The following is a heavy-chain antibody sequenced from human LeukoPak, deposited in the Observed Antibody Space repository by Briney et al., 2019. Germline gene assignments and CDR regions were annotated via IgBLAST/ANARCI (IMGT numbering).Heavy chain of an antibody. J-gene: IGHJ4*02. CDR3: ARDAYKSTWYTDS. Sequence: PGGSLRLSCAASGFTFSSYGMHWVRQAPGKGLEGVAGIWYDGSKKDYADSVKGRFTISRDNSKNTLYLQMNSLRDEDTAVYYCARDAYKSTWYTDSWGQGTLVTVSA. V-gene: IGHV3-33*01. CDR2: IWYDGSKK. CDR1: GFTFSSYG. D-gene: IGHD6-13*01.